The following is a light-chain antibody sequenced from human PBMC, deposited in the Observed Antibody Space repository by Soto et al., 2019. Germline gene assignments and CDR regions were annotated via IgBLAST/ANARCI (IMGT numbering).Light chain of an antibody. J-gene: IGKJ1*01. CDR3: MQGTHWPWT. V-gene: IGKV2-30*02. Sequence: DVVMTQSPLSLPVTLGQPASISCRSSYSLIHSDGDTYLNWFQQRPGQSPRRLIYEVSNRDSGVPDRISGSGSGTDFTLKISRVEAEDVGIYSGMQGTHWPWTFGQGTEVEIK. CDR2: EVS. CDR1: YSLIHSDGDTY.